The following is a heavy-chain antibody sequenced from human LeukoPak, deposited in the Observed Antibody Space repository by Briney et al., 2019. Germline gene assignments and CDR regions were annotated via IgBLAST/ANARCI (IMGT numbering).Heavy chain of an antibody. V-gene: IGHV1-18*01. CDR1: SYSFTSYG. D-gene: IGHD2-21*01. CDR3: ARAAIYYYYMDV. Sequence: GASVKVSCRASSYSFTSYGINWVRQAPGQGLEWMGWISGYNGDRNYAQKLQDRVTMTTDTSTSTACMELRGLRSDDTAVYYCARAAIYYYYMDVWGKGTTVTVSS. CDR2: ISGYNGDR. J-gene: IGHJ6*03.